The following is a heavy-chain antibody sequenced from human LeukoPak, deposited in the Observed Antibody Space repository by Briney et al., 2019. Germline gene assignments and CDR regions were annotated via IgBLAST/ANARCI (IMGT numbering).Heavy chain of an antibody. CDR3: AKTYYDFWSGSPPFDY. CDR2: ISGSGGST. CDR1: GFTFSSYA. V-gene: IGHV3-23*01. J-gene: IGHJ4*02. D-gene: IGHD3-3*01. Sequence: GGSLRLSCAASGFTFSSYAMSWVRQAPGKGLEWVSAISGSGGSTYYADSVKGRFTISRDNSKNTLYLQMNSLRAEDTAVYYCAKTYYDFWSGSPPFDYWGQGTLVTVSS.